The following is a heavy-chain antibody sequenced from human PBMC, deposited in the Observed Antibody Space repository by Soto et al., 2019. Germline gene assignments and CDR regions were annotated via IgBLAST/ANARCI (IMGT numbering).Heavy chain of an antibody. D-gene: IGHD4-17*01. J-gene: IGHJ6*02. CDR1: GFSLTTGIMG. V-gene: IGHV2-26*01. CDR3: VRVNADSYQFYYGMAV. Sequence: QATLKESGPVLVKPTETLTLTCTVSGFSLTTGIMGVSWIRQSPGKALEWLVHIFSDNERSYSTSMQGRLTIYKDSSCSQVVLSMTNMDPVDSGTYSCVRVNADSYQFYYGMAVWGQGTTVTVSS. CDR2: IFSDNER.